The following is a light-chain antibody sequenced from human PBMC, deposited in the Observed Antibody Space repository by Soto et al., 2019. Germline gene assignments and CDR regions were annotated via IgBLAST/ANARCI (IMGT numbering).Light chain of an antibody. CDR3: SSYAGSNNPPYV. Sequence: QSALTQPPSASGSPGQSVTISCTGTSSDVGGYNYVSWYQQHPGKAPKLVIFEVNKRPSGVPDRFSGSKSGNTASLTVSGLQADDEADYYCSSYAGSNNPPYVFGTGTKLTVL. J-gene: IGLJ1*01. CDR1: SSDVGGYNY. V-gene: IGLV2-8*01. CDR2: EVN.